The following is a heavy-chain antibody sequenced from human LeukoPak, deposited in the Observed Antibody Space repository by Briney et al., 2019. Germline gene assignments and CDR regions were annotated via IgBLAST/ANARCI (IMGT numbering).Heavy chain of an antibody. V-gene: IGHV3-23*01. CDR3: ARDRYYYDSSGYYRGFYFDY. CDR2: ISGSGGST. D-gene: IGHD3-22*01. Sequence: GGSLRLTCAASGFTFSSYAMSWVRQAPGKGLEWASAISGSGGSTYYADSVKGRFTISRDNSKNTLYLQMNSLRAEDTAVYYCARDRYYYDSSGYYRGFYFDYWGQGTLVTVSS. J-gene: IGHJ4*02. CDR1: GFTFSSYA.